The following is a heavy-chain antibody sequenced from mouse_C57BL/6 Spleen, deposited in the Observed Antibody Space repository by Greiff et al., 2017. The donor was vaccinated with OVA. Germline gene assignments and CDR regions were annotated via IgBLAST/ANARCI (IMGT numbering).Heavy chain of an antibody. V-gene: IGHV1-69*01. CDR2: IDPSDSYT. CDR1: GYTFTSYW. D-gene: IGHD1-1*01. J-gene: IGHJ4*01. CDR3: ARGGLRAMDY. Sequence: QVQLQQPGAELVMPGASVKLSCKASGYTFTSYWMHWVKQRPGQGLEWIGEIDPSDSYTNYNQKFKGKSTLTVDKSSSTAHMQLSSLTSEDSAVYYCARGGLRAMDYWGQGTSVTVSS.